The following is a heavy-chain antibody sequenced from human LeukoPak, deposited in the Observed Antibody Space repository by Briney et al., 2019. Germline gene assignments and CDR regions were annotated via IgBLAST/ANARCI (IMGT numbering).Heavy chain of an antibody. V-gene: IGHV5-51*01. J-gene: IGHJ4*02. CDR2: IYPGDSYT. D-gene: IGHD5-12*01. CDR3: ARRGDYDYSFDF. Sequence: GESLKISCKGSGYSFTNYWIGWVRQMPGKGLEWMGIIYPGDSYTTYSPSFQGQVTISADKSISTAYLQWSSLKALDTAMYFCARRGDYDYSFDFWGQGTLVTVSS. CDR1: GYSFTNYW.